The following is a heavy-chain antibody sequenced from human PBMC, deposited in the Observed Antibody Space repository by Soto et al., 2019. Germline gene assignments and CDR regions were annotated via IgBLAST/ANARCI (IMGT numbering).Heavy chain of an antibody. CDR1: GFTFSDYY. J-gene: IGHJ6*02. CDR3: ARDGGVIIPGAIGGGYGLDV. Sequence: VGSLRLSCAASGFTFSDYYMSWIRQAPGKGLEWISYISGRNTFTQYADSVKGRFTISRDNAKNSLYLQLNSLTAEDTAVYYCARDGGVIIPGAIGGGYGLDVWGQGTTVTVSS. CDR2: ISGRNTFT. D-gene: IGHD2-2*02. V-gene: IGHV3-11*06.